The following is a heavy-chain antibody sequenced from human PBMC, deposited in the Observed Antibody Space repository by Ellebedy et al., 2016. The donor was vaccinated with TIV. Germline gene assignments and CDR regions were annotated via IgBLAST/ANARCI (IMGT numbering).Heavy chain of an antibody. J-gene: IGHJ5*02. Sequence: MPSETLSLTCTVSGNSVSSSTYYCSWIRQPPGKGLVWIGGIYYSGATYYSPSLKSRSTISVDTSNKQVSLNLTSLTAADTAVYYCAISHDIPEAGLNRFDPWGQGTLVTVSS. V-gene: IGHV4-39*01. D-gene: IGHD6-19*01. CDR1: GNSVSSSTYY. CDR2: IYYSGAT. CDR3: AISHDIPEAGLNRFDP.